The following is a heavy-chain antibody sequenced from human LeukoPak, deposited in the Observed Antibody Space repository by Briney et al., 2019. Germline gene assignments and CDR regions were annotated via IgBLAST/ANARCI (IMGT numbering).Heavy chain of an antibody. CDR2: ISGSGGST. D-gene: IGHD3-9*01. Sequence: GGSLRLSCAASGFTFSSYAMSWVRQAPGKGLEWVSAISGSGGSTYYADSVKGRFTISRDNSKNTLYLQMNSLRAEDTAVYYCAKDLLPSGRYFDWSADVWGQGTLVTVSS. V-gene: IGHV3-23*01. CDR1: GFTFSSYA. CDR3: AKDLLPSGRYFDWSADV. J-gene: IGHJ4*02.